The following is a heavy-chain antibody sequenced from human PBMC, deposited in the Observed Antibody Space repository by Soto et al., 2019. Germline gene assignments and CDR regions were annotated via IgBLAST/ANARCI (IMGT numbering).Heavy chain of an antibody. CDR2: VSGSGGST. V-gene: IGHV3-23*01. J-gene: IGHJ4*02. CDR3: ARRGPGTYFDY. D-gene: IGHD6-13*01. Sequence: EVQLLESGGGLVQPGGSLRLSCAASGFTFSSYAMRGVRQAPGKGLEWVPAVSGSGGSTYYADSVKGRCTISRDNSTNTLYLQMNSLRAEDTAVYYCARRGPGTYFDYWGQGTLVTVSS. CDR1: GFTFSSYA.